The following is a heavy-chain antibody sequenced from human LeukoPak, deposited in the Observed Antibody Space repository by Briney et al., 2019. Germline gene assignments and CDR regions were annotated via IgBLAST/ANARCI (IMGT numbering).Heavy chain of an antibody. Sequence: PSETLSLTCTVSGASISSFYWSWIRQPAGKGLEWIGRIYTSGGTSHNPSLKSRVTMSIDTSKNQFSLKLYSVTAADTAVYYCVTDRSGSYDYWGQGILVTVSS. CDR2: IYTSGGT. CDR3: VTDRSGSYDY. V-gene: IGHV4-4*07. D-gene: IGHD1-26*01. J-gene: IGHJ4*02. CDR1: GASISSFY.